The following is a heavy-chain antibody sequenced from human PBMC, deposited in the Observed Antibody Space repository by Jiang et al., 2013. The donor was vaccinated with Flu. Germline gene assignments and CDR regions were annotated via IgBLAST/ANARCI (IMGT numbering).Heavy chain of an antibody. CDR1: GGTISSWWLL. Sequence: QTLSLTCTVSGGTISSWWLLLELDPPAPREGPGVDWVHLLQWEQLLQPVPQESVTISVDTSKNQFSLKLSSVTAADTAVYYCARGVLNCSSTSCYPKVDPWGQGTLVTVSS. CDR2: LLQWEQ. D-gene: IGHD2-2*01. CDR3: ARGVLNCSSTSCYPKVDP. J-gene: IGHJ5*02. V-gene: IGHV4-31*01.